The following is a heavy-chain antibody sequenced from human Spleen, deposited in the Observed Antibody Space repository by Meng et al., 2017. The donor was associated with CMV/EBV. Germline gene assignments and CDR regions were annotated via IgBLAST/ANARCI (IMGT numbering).Heavy chain of an antibody. Sequence: TFSNAWRSWVRQAPRKGLEWVGRIKSKTDGGTTDYAAPVKGRFTISRDDTKNTLYLQMNSLKTEDTAVYYCTTLQYYDFWSGYPIDYWGQGTLVTVSS. J-gene: IGHJ4*02. CDR2: IKSKTDGGTT. CDR3: TTLQYYDFWSGYPIDY. V-gene: IGHV3-15*01. CDR1: TFSNAW. D-gene: IGHD3-3*01.